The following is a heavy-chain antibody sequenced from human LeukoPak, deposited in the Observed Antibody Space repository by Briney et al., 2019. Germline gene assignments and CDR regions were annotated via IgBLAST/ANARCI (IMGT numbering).Heavy chain of an antibody. V-gene: IGHV5-51*01. CDR1: GYSFTSYW. CDR3: ARLSRAVLTYGMDV. Sequence: GESLKISCKGPGYSFTSYWIAWVRQMPGKGLEWMGIIYPGDSDPRYSPSFQGQVTISADKSISTAYLQWSSLKASDTPMYYCARLSRAVLTYGMDVWGKGTTVTVSS. J-gene: IGHJ6*04. D-gene: IGHD6-19*01. CDR2: IYPGDSDP.